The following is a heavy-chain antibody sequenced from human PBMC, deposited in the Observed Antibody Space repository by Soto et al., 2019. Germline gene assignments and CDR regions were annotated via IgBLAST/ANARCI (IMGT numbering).Heavy chain of an antibody. Sequence: PSETLSLTCTVSGASITSGNYYWGWIRQPPGKGLQWIGSSSYTGNTYFNPSLRSRVTISFDTSKNQFSLRLTSVTASDTAVYYCARSRYCSGGSCSGWFDPWGQGTLVTVSS. D-gene: IGHD2-15*01. CDR3: ARSRYCSGGSCSGWFDP. CDR1: GASITSGNYY. J-gene: IGHJ5*02. V-gene: IGHV4-39*01. CDR2: SSYTGNT.